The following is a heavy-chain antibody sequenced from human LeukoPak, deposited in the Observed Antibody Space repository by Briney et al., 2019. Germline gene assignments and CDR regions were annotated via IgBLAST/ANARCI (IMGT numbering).Heavy chain of an antibody. CDR1: GFTVSSNY. CDR2: IYSGGST. Sequence: GGSLRLSCAASGFTVSSNYMSWVRQAPGKGLEWVSVIYSGGSTCYADSVKGRFTISRDNSKNTLYLQMNSLRAEDTAVYYCARVSYGSGSYLDYWGQGTLVTVSS. CDR3: ARVSYGSGSYLDY. D-gene: IGHD3-10*01. V-gene: IGHV3-53*01. J-gene: IGHJ4*02.